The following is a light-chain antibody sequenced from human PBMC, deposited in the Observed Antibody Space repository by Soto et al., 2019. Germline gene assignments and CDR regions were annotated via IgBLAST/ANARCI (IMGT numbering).Light chain of an antibody. CDR1: ISNIGSNY. V-gene: IGLV1-51*01. CDR3: GTWDSSLSAVV. Sequence: QSVLTQPPSVSAAPGQQVTISCSGSISNIGSNYVPWYQQLPGTAPKVLIYDNTKRPSGIPDRLSGSKSGTSATLGITGLQTGDEADYYCGTWDSSLSAVVFGGGTKLTVL. J-gene: IGLJ2*01. CDR2: DNT.